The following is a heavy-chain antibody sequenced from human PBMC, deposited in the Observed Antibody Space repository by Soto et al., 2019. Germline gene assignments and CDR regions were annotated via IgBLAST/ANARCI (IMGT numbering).Heavy chain of an antibody. CDR1: GGSISSSY. CDR3: ARPLLS. CDR2: IYDGGST. V-gene: IGHV4-59*08. J-gene: IGHJ5*02. Sequence: QVQLQESGPGLVKPSETLSLTCTVSGGSISSSYWSWIRQPPGKGLEWIGYIYDGGSTYYSSSLKSRGTMSVDTSETHCSLSLSSVAAADTAVYYCARPLLSWGQGTPVTVSS. D-gene: IGHD2-15*01.